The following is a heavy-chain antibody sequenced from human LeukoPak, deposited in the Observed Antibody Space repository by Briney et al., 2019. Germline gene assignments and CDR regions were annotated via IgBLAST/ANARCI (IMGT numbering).Heavy chain of an antibody. CDR2: SGISGDT. CDR3: AKRMGQCSGVTCPTTNWFDP. Sequence: AGGSLRLSCAASGFTFSSYAMSWVRQAPGKGLEWVSTSGISGDTYYPDFVRGRFTNSRDNSKNTVYLQMNSLRAEDTGVYYCAKRMGQCSGVTCPTTNWFDPWGQGTRVTLSS. D-gene: IGHD2-15*01. J-gene: IGHJ5*02. CDR1: GFTFSSYA. V-gene: IGHV3-23*01.